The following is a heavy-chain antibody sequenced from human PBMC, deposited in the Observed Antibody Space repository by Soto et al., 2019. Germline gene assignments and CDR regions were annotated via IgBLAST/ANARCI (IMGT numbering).Heavy chain of an antibody. CDR1: GGTFSSYA. CDR3: ARICRPRLRFLEWLLSYYYYGMDV. V-gene: IGHV1-69*01. Sequence: QVQLVQSGAEVKKPGSSVKVSCKASGGTFSSYAISWVRQAPGQGLEWMGGIIPIFGTANYAQKFQGRITITADESTSTAYMQLSSLRSEDTAVYYCARICRPRLRFLEWLLSYYYYGMDVWGQGTTVTVSS. CDR2: IIPIFGTA. J-gene: IGHJ6*02. D-gene: IGHD3-3*01.